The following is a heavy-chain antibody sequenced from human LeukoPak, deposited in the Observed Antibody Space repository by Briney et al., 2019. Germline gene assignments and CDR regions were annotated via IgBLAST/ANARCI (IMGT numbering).Heavy chain of an antibody. D-gene: IGHD6-6*01. Sequence: GGSLRLSCAASGFTFSSYSMNWVRQAPGKGLEWVSYISSSRSSMYYADSVKGRFTISRDNAKNSLYLQMNSLRVEDTAIYYCAREYSSSSGKAFDIWGQGTMVTGSS. CDR2: ISSSRSSM. J-gene: IGHJ3*02. CDR3: AREYSSSSGKAFDI. V-gene: IGHV3-48*04. CDR1: GFTFSSYS.